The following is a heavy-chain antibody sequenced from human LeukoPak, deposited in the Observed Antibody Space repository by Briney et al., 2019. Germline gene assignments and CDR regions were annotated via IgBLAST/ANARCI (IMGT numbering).Heavy chain of an antibody. J-gene: IGHJ5*02. D-gene: IGHD3-10*01. CDR2: IYHSGST. V-gene: IGHV4-30-2*01. CDR1: GGSISSGGYS. CDR3: ARSNGSGSYYNWFDP. Sequence: SETLSLTCAVSGGSISSGGYSWSWIRQPPGKGLEWIGYIYHSGSTYYNPSLKSRDTISVDRSKNQFSLKLSSVTAADTAVYYCARSNGSGSYYNWFDPWGQGTLVTVSS.